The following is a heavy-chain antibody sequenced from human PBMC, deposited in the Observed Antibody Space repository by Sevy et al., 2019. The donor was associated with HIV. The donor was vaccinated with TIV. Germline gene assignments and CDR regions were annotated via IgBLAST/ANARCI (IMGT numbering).Heavy chain of an antibody. CDR2: INTNTGNP. CDR3: ARTRIDIAAAGVYFDY. CDR1: GYTFTSYA. Sequence: ASVKVSCKASGYTFTSYAMNWVRQAPGQGLEWMGWINTNTGNPTYAQGFTGRFVFSLDTSVSTAYLQISSLKAEDTAVYYCARTRIDIAAAGVYFDYWGQGTLVTVSS. V-gene: IGHV7-4-1*02. J-gene: IGHJ4*02. D-gene: IGHD6-13*01.